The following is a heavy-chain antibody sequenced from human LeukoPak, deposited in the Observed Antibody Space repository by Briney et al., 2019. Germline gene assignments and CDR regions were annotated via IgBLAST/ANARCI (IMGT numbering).Heavy chain of an antibody. Sequence: GGSLRLSCAASGFTFSSYEMNWVPQAPGKGLEWVSYFSSSGSTMYYADSVKGLFTISRDNARKSLYLQMTSLRAEDTAVYYCARATYSISWALFDPWGQGTLVTVSS. CDR2: FSSSGSTM. D-gene: IGHD5-18*01. CDR1: GFTFSSYE. J-gene: IGHJ5*02. V-gene: IGHV3-48*03. CDR3: ARATYSISWALFDP.